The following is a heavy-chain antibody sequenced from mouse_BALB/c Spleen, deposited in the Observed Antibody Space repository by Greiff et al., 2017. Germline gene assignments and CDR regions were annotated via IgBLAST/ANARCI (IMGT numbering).Heavy chain of an antibody. CDR2: INPYNDGT. D-gene: IGHD1-1*01. CDR1: GYTFTSYV. Sequence: EVKLQESGPELVKPGASVKMSCKASGYTFTSYVMHWVKQKPGQGLEWIGYINPYNDGTKYNEKFKGKATLTSDKSSSTAYMELSSLTSEDSAVYYCAPLLLRYYYAMDYWGQGTSVTVSS. V-gene: IGHV1-14*01. CDR3: APLLLRYYYAMDY. J-gene: IGHJ4*01.